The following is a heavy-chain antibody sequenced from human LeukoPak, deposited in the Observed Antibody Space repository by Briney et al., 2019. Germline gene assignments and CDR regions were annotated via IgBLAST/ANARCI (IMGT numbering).Heavy chain of an antibody. Sequence: GGSLRLSCAASGFTFSNYSMNWVRQAPGKGLEWVSYISRSSTTIYYADSVKGRFTTSRDNSKNTLYLQMNSLRAEDTAVYYCARDRTGDLYFDYWGQGTLVTVSS. CDR3: ARDRTGDLYFDY. J-gene: IGHJ4*02. CDR2: ISRSSTTI. CDR1: GFTFSNYS. D-gene: IGHD7-27*01. V-gene: IGHV3-48*01.